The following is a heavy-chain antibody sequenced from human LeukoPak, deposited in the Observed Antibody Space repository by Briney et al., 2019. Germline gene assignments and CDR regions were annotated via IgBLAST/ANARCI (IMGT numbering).Heavy chain of an antibody. D-gene: IGHD2-21*02. J-gene: IGHJ4*02. CDR3: ARDRGDCGGDCYYFVY. CDR2: INPSGGST. Sequence: ASVKVSCKASGYTFTSYYMHWVRQAPGQGLEWMGIINPSGGSTSYAQKFQGRVTMTRDTSTSTVYMELSSLRSEDTAVYYCARDRGDCGGDCYYFVYWGQGTLVTVSS. V-gene: IGHV1-46*01. CDR1: GYTFTSYY.